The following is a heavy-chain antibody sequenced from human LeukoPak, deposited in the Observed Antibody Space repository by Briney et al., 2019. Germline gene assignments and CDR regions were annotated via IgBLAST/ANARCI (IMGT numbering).Heavy chain of an antibody. Sequence: GGSLRLSCAASGFTFSSYWMSWVRQAPGKGLEWVANIKQDGSEKYYVDSVKGRFTISRDSAKNSLYLQMNSLRAEDTAVYYCARLLEYYYESSGYMHYWGQGTLVTVSS. V-gene: IGHV3-7*01. CDR1: GFTFSSYW. CDR3: ARLLEYYYESSGYMHY. D-gene: IGHD3-22*01. CDR2: IKQDGSEK. J-gene: IGHJ4*02.